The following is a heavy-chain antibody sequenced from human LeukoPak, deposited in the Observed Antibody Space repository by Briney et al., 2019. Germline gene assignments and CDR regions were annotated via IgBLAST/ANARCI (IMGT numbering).Heavy chain of an antibody. J-gene: IGHJ4*02. CDR3: ARDHSIYAFGDF. V-gene: IGHV1-18*01. Sequence: ASVKVSFKPSGYTFTSYGISWVRQAPGQGLEWMGWISAYSGNTKFAQEYQGRVTMTRDTSTTTAYMELRSLRSDDTAVYYCARDHSIYAFGDFWGQGTLVTVSS. CDR2: ISAYSGNT. D-gene: IGHD3-10*01. CDR1: GYTFTSYG.